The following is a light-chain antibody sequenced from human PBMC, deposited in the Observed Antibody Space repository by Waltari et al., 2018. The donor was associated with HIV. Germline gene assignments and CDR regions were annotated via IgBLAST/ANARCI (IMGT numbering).Light chain of an antibody. CDR3: SSYSGSNTLV. Sequence: QSALTQPPSASGSPGQSVTISCTGTSSDVGGYNYVSWYQQLPGRAPKLMIYDVTKRPSRVPYRFSCSKSCNTASLTGSGLQAEDEADYFCSSYSGSNTLVFGGGTKLTVL. V-gene: IGLV2-8*01. CDR1: SSDVGGYNY. J-gene: IGLJ2*01. CDR2: DVT.